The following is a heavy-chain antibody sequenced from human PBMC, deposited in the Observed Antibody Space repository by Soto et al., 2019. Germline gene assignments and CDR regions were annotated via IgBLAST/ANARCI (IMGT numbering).Heavy chain of an antibody. Sequence: EVQLLESGGGLVLPGGSLRLSCAASGFSFSSYAMSWVRQAPGRGLEWVSVSATSGNTYYADSVKGRFSISRDSSKSTLYLQMNSLRAEDTAVYYCAKRMASAHYFEKWGQGTLVTVSS. J-gene: IGHJ4*02. CDR1: GFSFSSYA. D-gene: IGHD5-12*01. V-gene: IGHV3-23*01. CDR2: SATSGNT. CDR3: AKRMASAHYFEK.